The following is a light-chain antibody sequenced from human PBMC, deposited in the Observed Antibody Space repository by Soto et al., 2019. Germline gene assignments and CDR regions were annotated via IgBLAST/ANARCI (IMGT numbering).Light chain of an antibody. J-gene: IGLJ1*01. Sequence: QSALTQPRSVSGSPGQSVTISCTGTSRDVCGFDYVSWYQQHPGKVPTLIMYDVAQRPSGVPERFSGFKSGNTASLTISGLDPGDEADYYCCSYAGIHTYVFGTGTKLTVL. CDR1: SRDVCGFDY. CDR3: CSYAGIHTYV. CDR2: DVA. V-gene: IGLV2-11*01.